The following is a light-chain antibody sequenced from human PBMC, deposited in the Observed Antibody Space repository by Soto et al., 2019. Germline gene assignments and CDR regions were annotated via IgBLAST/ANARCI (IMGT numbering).Light chain of an antibody. V-gene: IGLV2-14*01. J-gene: IGLJ1*01. Sequence: QSALTQPASVSGSPGQSITISCTGTSSDVGGYNYVSWYQQHPGKAPKLMIYDVSNRPSGVSNRFSGSTSGNTASLTISGLQAEDEADYYCSSYTSSSTLYVFGTGTQLTVL. CDR1: SSDVGGYNY. CDR2: DVS. CDR3: SSYTSSSTLYV.